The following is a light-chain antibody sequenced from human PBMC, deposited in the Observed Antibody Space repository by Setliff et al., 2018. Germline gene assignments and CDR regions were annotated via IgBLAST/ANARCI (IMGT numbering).Light chain of an antibody. J-gene: IGLJ2*01. CDR1: SSDVGSYNL. Sequence: ALTQPASVSGSPGQSITISCTGTSSDVGSYNLVSWYQQFPGKAPKLMIYEVSKRPSGVSNRFSGSKSGNTASLTISGLQAEDEADYYCCSYAGSRTYVIFGGGTKGTVL. CDR2: EVS. CDR3: CSYAGSRTYVI. V-gene: IGLV2-23*02.